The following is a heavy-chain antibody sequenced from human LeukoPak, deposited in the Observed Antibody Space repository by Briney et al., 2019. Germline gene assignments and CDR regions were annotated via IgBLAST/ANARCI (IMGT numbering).Heavy chain of an antibody. D-gene: IGHD6-6*01. CDR3: AKALYSSSAPPILDY. CDR2: ISGSGGST. Sequence: GGSLRLSCAASGFTFSSYAMSWVRQAPGKGLEWVSAISGSGGSTYYADSVKGRFTISRDNSKNTLYLQMNSLRAEDTAVYYCAKALYSSSAPPILDYWGQGTLVTVSS. V-gene: IGHV3-23*01. J-gene: IGHJ4*02. CDR1: GFTFSSYA.